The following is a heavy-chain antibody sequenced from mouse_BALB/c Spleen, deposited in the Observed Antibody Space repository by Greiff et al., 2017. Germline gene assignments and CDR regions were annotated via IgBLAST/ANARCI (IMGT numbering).Heavy chain of an antibody. Sequence: VKLMESGPGLVAPSQSLSITCTVSGFSLSRYSVHWIRQPPGKGLEWLGMIWGGGSTDYNSALKSTLSISKDNSKSQVFLKMNSLHTDDTAMYYCARNDYRYDGFAYWGQGTLVTVSA. D-gene: IGHD2-14*01. CDR2: IWGGGST. CDR1: GFSLSRYS. J-gene: IGHJ3*01. CDR3: ARNDYRYDGFAY. V-gene: IGHV2-6-4*01.